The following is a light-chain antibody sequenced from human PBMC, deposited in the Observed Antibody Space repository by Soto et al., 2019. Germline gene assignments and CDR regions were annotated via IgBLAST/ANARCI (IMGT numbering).Light chain of an antibody. J-gene: IGKJ1*01. CDR3: QQYNSYRT. CDR1: QGIRKD. Sequence: AIQMTQSPSSLSASVGDRVTMTCRASQGIRKDLAWYQQKPGKAPKLLIYGASILESGVPSRFSGSGSGTEITLTISSLQPDDFATYYCQQYNSYRTFGQGTKVDIK. CDR2: GAS. V-gene: IGKV1-13*02.